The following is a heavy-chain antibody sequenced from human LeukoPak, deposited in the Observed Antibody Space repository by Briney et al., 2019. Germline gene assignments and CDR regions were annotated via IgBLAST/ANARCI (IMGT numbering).Heavy chain of an antibody. V-gene: IGHV3-30-3*01. CDR2: ISYDGSNK. CDR3: ARDRNQLRLDY. J-gene: IGHJ4*02. CDR1: GFTFSSYA. D-gene: IGHD2-2*01. Sequence: GRSLRLSCAASGFTFSSYAMHWVRQAPGKGLEWVAVISYDGSNKYYADSVKGRFTISRDNSKNTLYLQMNSLRAEDTAVYYCARDRNQLRLDYWGQGTLVTVSS.